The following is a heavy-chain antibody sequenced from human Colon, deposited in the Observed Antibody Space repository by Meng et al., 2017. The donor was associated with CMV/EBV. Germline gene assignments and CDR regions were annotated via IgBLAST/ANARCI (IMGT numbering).Heavy chain of an antibody. CDR2: IRHDGSNE. CDR1: GIPFSSSG. Sequence: QVQLGESGGGLVQPGESLRLVCAASGIPFSSSGMHWVRQAPGKGLEWVALIRHDGSNEYYAESVRGRFTISRDNSKNTVYLQMNSLRSEDTAVYYCARDKGVRTFDTWGQGILVTVSS. V-gene: IGHV3-30*02. J-gene: IGHJ4*02. CDR3: ARDKGVRTFDT. D-gene: IGHD2-21*01.